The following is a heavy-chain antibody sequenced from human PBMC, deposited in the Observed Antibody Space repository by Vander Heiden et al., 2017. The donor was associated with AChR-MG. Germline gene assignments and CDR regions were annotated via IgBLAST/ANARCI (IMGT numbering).Heavy chain of an antibody. J-gene: IGHJ4*02. CDR3: ARGYRYCGGDCYTFDY. CDR1: GYTFTSSD. D-gene: IGHD2-21*02. V-gene: IGHV1-8*01. CDR2: MNPNSGNT. Sequence: QVQLVQSGAEVKKPGASVKVSCKASGYTFTSSDINWVRQATGQGLEWMGWMNPNSGNTGYAQKFQGRVTMTRNTSISTAYMELSSLRSEDTAVYYCARGYRYCGGDCYTFDYWGQGTLVTVSS.